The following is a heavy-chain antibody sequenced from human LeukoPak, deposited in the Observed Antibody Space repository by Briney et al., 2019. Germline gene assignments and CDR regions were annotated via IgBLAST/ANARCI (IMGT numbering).Heavy chain of an antibody. CDR2: ITSRSSYI. CDR1: GFTFSSFP. V-gene: IGHV3-21*01. J-gene: IGHJ4*02. Sequence: GSRRLSCGAFGFTFSSFPMPWGRQAPGKGLEGVSSITSRSSYIYYADSVKGRFTISGDNAKNSLYLQMNSLRAEDTAVYYCAREIRSSSVFDYWGQGTLVTVSS. D-gene: IGHD6-6*01. CDR3: AREIRSSSVFDY.